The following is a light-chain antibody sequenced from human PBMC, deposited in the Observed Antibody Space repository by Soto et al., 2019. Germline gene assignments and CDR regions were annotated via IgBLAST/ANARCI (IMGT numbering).Light chain of an antibody. J-gene: IGLJ2*01. CDR3: SSYSSSTTQVV. Sequence: QSALTQPASVSGSPGRSVTISCTGTSSDVGDFNYVSWYQHLPGRAPKLIIYDVTNRPSGISYRFSASKSGRTASLTISGLQAEDEADDYCSSYSSSTTQVVFGGGTELTVL. CDR2: DVT. V-gene: IGLV2-14*03. CDR1: SSDVGDFNY.